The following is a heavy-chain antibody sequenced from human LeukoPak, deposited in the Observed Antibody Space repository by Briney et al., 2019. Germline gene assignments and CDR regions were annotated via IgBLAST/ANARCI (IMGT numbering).Heavy chain of an antibody. CDR2: IGSDDNK. D-gene: IGHD6-19*01. CDR3: ARGGMEQWLAFDY. Sequence: PGGSLRLSCAASGFTFSDCAMSWVRQAPGKGLEWVSSIGSDDNKHYSESVRGRFAISRDNSKKTLYLQMNSLRAEDTAVYYCARGGMEQWLAFDYWGQGTLVTVSS. CDR1: GFTFSDCA. V-gene: IGHV3-23*01. J-gene: IGHJ4*02.